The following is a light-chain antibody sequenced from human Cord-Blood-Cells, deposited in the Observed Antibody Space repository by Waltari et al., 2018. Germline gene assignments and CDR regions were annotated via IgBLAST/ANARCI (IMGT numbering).Light chain of an antibody. V-gene: IGLV3-19*01. CDR2: GKN. CDR1: SLRRNY. J-gene: IGLJ2*01. CDR3: NSRDSSGNHVV. Sequence: SSELTKDPAVSVALGQTVRITCQGDSLRRNYASWYQQKPGQAPVLVIYGKNNRPSGFPDRSSGSRSGNTASLTITGAQAEYEADYYCNSRDSSGNHVVVGGGTKLTVL.